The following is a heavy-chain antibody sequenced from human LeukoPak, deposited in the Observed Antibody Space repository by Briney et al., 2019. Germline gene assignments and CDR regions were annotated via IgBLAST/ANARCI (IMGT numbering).Heavy chain of an antibody. J-gene: IGHJ6*03. CDR3: ARETGTVPFYNVLTGRQDFYYYYMDV. CDR1: GYTFTSYG. V-gene: IGHV1-69*05. Sequence: ASVKVSCKASGYTFTSYGISWVRQAPGQGLEWMGGIIPISGTAEYAQKFQGRVTITTDESTSTAYMELSSLTSEDTAVYYCARETGTVPFYNVLTGRQDFYYYYMDVWGKGTTVTVSS. CDR2: IIPISGTA. D-gene: IGHD3-9*01.